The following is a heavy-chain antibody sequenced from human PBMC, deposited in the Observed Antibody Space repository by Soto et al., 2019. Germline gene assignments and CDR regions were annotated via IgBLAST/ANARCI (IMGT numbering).Heavy chain of an antibody. CDR2: IRSKAYGGTT. Sequence: GGPLRLSCTFSGVKFGHYAFIWFCPTPVKGLEWVVFIRSKAYGGTTEYAASVKGRFTISRDDSKSIAYLQMNSLKTEDTAVYYCTRDGSYDFWSGYYQGYYSYGIDVWGQGNTVPVSS. D-gene: IGHD3-3*01. V-gene: IGHV3-49*03. CDR1: GVKFGHYA. CDR3: TRDGSYDFWSGYYQGYYSYGIDV. J-gene: IGHJ6*02.